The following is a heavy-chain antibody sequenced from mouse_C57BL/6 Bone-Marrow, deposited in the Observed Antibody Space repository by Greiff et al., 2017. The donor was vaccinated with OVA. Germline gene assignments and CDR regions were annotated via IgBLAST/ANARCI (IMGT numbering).Heavy chain of an antibody. Sequence: EVHLVESGGDLVKPGGSLKLSCAASGFTFSSYGMSWVRQTPDKRLEWVATISSGGSYTYYPDSVKGRFPISRDNAKNTLYLQMSRLKSEDTAMDYCARLLGQWYLDVWGKGTTVTVSS. J-gene: IGHJ1*03. V-gene: IGHV5-6*01. CDR2: ISSGGSYT. D-gene: IGHD3-3*01. CDR1: GFTFSSYG. CDR3: ARLLGQWYLDV.